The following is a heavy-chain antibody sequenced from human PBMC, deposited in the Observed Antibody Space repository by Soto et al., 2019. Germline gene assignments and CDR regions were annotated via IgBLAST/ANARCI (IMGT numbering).Heavy chain of an antibody. CDR3: AKVGYYGSGSYPYYYGMDV. V-gene: IGHV3-23*01. CDR2: ISGSGGST. D-gene: IGHD3-10*01. CDR1: GFTFSSYA. J-gene: IGHJ6*02. Sequence: GGSLRLSCAASGFTFSSYAMSWVRQAPGKGLEWVSAISGSGGSTYYADSVKGRFTISRDNSKNTLYLQMNSLRAEDTAVYYCAKVGYYGSGSYPYYYGMDVWGQGTTVTVSS.